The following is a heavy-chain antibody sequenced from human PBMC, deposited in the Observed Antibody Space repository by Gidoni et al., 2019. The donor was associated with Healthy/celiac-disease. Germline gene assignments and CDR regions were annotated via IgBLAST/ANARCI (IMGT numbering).Heavy chain of an antibody. CDR1: GFHFSRQA. CDR3: AKDKVLTRGDPGTFDY. D-gene: IGHD2-8*01. V-gene: IGHV3-23*01. CDR2: ISGSGGST. J-gene: IGHJ4*02. Sequence: EVQLLESGGGLVQPGGSLSLSCAASGFHFSRQAMSWVRQAPGKGLEWVSAISGSGGSTYYADSVKGRFTISRDNSKNTLYLQMNSLRAEDTAVYYCAKDKVLTRGDPGTFDYWGQGTLVTVSS.